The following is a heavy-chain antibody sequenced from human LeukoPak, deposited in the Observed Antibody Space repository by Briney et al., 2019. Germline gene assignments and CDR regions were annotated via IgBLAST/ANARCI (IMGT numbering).Heavy chain of an antibody. CDR1: GFTFDDYA. Sequence: GGSLRLSCAASGFTFDDYAMNWVRQAPGKGLEWVSGISGSGGHTYYADSVKGRFTISRDNSKNTLYLQMNSLRAEDTAVYYCAKARTFGYCSSTTCYSAADYWGQGTLATVSS. CDR3: AKARTFGYCSSTTCYSAADY. CDR2: ISGSGGHT. J-gene: IGHJ4*02. V-gene: IGHV3-23*01. D-gene: IGHD2-2*03.